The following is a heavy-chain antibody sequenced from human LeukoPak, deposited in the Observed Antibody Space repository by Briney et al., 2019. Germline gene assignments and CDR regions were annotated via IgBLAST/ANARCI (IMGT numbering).Heavy chain of an antibody. V-gene: IGHV4-31*03. CDR1: GGSISSGGYY. D-gene: IGHD5-18*01. CDR2: IYYSGST. J-gene: IGHJ5*02. CDR3: ARVRGTATSLGRFDP. Sequence: SETLSLTCTVPGGSISSGGYYWSWIRQHPGKGLEWIGYIYYSGSTYYNPSLKSRVTISVDTSKNQFSLKLSSVTAADTAVYYCARVRGTATSLGRFDPWGQGTLVTVSS.